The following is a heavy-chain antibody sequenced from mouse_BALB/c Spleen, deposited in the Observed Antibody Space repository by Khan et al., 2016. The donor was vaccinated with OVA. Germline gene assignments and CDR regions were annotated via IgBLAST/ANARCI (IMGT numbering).Heavy chain of an antibody. CDR1: GFTFSTYG. D-gene: IGHD1-1*01. CDR3: ATSYFYGYYFDY. V-gene: IGHV5-17*02. J-gene: IGHJ2*01. Sequence: EVQLVESGGGLVQPGGSRKLSCAASGFTFSTYGMHWVRQAPDKGLEWVAYISGDSSTVYYADTVTGRFTISRDNPKHTLFLQMTSLMSEDTARYYCATSYFYGYYFDYWGPGTTLTVSS. CDR2: ISGDSSTV.